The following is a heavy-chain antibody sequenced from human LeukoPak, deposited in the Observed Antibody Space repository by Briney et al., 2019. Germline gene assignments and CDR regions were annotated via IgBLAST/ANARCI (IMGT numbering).Heavy chain of an antibody. Sequence: PSETLSLTCTVSGGSVTTSYWSWIRQPPGKGLEWIGHISYNGDTDYNPSLKSRVTISIDRSRNQFSLKLSSVTAAESAVYYCVRHGGQKLAQDAFDIWGQGTMVTVSA. CDR2: ISYNGDT. CDR1: GGSVTTSY. D-gene: IGHD6-13*01. CDR3: VRHGGQKLAQDAFDI. J-gene: IGHJ3*02. V-gene: IGHV4-59*08.